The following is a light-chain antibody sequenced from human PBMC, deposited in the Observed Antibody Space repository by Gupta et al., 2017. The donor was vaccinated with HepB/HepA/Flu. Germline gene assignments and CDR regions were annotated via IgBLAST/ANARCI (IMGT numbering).Light chain of an antibody. V-gene: IGLV4-69*01. CDR2: VNIDGSH. CDR3: PTWGSGIGEA. Sequence: QLVLTQSPSASASLGASVTLTCTLSSGHSSYAIAWHQQQPEKGPRYLMKVNIDGSHTKGDGIPDRFSGSSSGAAPYLTISSHQAEDDADYYCPTWGSGIGEAFGTGTKVTVL. J-gene: IGLJ1*01. CDR1: SGHSSYA.